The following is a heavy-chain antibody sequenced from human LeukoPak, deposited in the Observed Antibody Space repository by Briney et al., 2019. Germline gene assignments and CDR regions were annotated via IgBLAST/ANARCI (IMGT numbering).Heavy chain of an antibody. D-gene: IGHD3-16*02. CDR1: GDSIGSYY. Sequence: SETLSLTCSVSGDSIGSYYWTWIRQSPGKGLEWIEYIYYGGSTNYSPSLKSRVSISVDTSNNQFSLQLRSVSAADTAIYYCARGRASDGSYPWFDSWGQGTLVTVSS. CDR3: ARGRASDGSYPWFDS. J-gene: IGHJ5*01. V-gene: IGHV4-59*01. CDR2: IYYGGST.